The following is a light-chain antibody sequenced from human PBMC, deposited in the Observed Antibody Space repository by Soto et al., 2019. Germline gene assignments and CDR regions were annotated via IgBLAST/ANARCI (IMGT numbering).Light chain of an antibody. CDR1: SRDVGGHDY. J-gene: IGLJ2*01. CDR3: NSYVTGNSVI. Sequence: QSALTQPPSASGSPGQSVTISCTGTSRDVGGHDYVSWYQQHPGKAPKLLIYEVTKRPSGVPDRFSGSKSGNTASLTVSGLQADDEADYYCNSYVTGNSVIFGGGTKVTVL. CDR2: EVT. V-gene: IGLV2-8*01.